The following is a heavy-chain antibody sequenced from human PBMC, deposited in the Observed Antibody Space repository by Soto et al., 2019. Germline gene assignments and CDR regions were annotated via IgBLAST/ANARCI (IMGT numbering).Heavy chain of an antibody. CDR3: ARAFMVRGLSGSRYFDY. J-gene: IGHJ4*02. V-gene: IGHV4-34*01. CDR2: INHSGST. CDR1: GGSFSGYY. D-gene: IGHD3-10*01. Sequence: SSETLSLTCAVYGGSFSGYYWSWIRQPPGKGLEWIGEINHSGSTNYNPSLKSRVTISVDTSKNQFSLKLSSVTAADTAVYYCARAFMVRGLSGSRYFDYWGQGTLVTVSS.